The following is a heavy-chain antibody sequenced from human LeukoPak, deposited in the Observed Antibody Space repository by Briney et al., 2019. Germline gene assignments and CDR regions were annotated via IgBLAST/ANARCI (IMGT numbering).Heavy chain of an antibody. CDR1: GFTFDDYA. CDR2: IRTKPYGGTT. D-gene: IGHD7-27*01. Sequence: KAGGSLRLSCTTSGFTFDDYAMGWFRQAPGEGVEWVGFIRTKPYGGTTECAASVKGRFTISRDDSKSIAYLQMNSLKTEDTAVYYCTRNGPLGITNWFGPWGQGTLVTVSS. J-gene: IGHJ5*02. CDR3: TRNGPLGITNWFGP. V-gene: IGHV3-49*05.